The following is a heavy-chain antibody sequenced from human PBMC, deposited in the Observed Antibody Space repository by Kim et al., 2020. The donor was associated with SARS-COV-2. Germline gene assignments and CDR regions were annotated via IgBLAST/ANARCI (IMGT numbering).Heavy chain of an antibody. CDR2: AI. J-gene: IGHJ4*02. V-gene: IGHV3-48*04. CDR3: ARDLGYSFDY. D-gene: IGHD2-21*01. Sequence: AIFYADSVRCRFTISTDNAKNSLYLQMNSLRAEDTAVYYCARDLGYSFDYWGQGSLVTVSS.